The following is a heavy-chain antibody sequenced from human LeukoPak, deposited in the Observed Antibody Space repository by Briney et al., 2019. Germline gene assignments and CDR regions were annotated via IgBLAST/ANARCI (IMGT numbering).Heavy chain of an antibody. CDR2: INHSGST. CDR3: ARSSIAVAGHFDY. J-gene: IGHJ4*02. Sequence: ASETLSLTCAVYGGSFSGYYWSWIRQPPGKGLEWIGEINHSGSTNYNPSLKSRVTISVDTSKNQFSLKLSSVTAADTAVYYCARSSIAVAGHFDYWGQGTLVTVSS. D-gene: IGHD6-19*01. V-gene: IGHV4-34*01. CDR1: GGSFSGYY.